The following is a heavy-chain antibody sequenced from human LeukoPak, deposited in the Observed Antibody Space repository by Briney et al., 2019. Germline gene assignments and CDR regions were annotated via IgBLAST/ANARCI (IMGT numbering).Heavy chain of an antibody. CDR3: ARRSRAYNWFDP. Sequence: SETLSLTCTVSGGSVSSGSYYWSWIRQPPGKGLEWIGYIYYSGSTNYNPSLKSRVTISVDTSKNQFSLKLSSVTAADTAVYYCARRSRAYNWFDPWGQGTLVTVSS. J-gene: IGHJ5*02. D-gene: IGHD6-6*01. CDR1: GGSVSSGSYY. V-gene: IGHV4-61*01. CDR2: IYYSGST.